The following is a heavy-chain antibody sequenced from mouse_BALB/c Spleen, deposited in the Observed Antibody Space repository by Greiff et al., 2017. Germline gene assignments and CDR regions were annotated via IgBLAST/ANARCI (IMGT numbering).Heavy chain of an antibody. CDR3: ARRYGYDGRHYAMDY. J-gene: IGHJ4*01. Sequence: EVHLVESGPELVKPGASMKISCKASGYSFTGYTMNWVKQSHGKNLEWIGLINPYNGGTSYNQKFKGKATLTVDKSSSTAYMELLSLTSEDSAVYYCARRYGYDGRHYAMDYWGQGTSVTVSS. CDR1: GYSFTGYT. V-gene: IGHV1-18*01. CDR2: INPYNGGT. D-gene: IGHD2-2*01.